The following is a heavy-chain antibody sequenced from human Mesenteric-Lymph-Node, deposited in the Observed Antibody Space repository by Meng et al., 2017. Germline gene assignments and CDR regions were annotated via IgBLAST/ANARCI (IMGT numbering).Heavy chain of an antibody. CDR3: TGLSGPFDY. V-gene: IGHV3-74*01. CDR1: GFTISRHW. D-gene: IGHD6-19*01. Sequence: EVQLVESGGGLVQPGWSLIRSCAASGFTISRHWMHWVRQAPGKGLVWVSRINSDGRTTNYADSVKGRFTISRDNAKNTLYLQMNSLRAEDTAVYFCTGLSGPFDYWGQGTLVTVSS. CDR2: INSDGRTT. J-gene: IGHJ4*02.